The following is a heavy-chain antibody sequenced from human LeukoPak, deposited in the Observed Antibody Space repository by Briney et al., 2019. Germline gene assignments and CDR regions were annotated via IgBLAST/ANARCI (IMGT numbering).Heavy chain of an antibody. CDR3: AKDAAAGYYFDY. J-gene: IGHJ4*02. V-gene: IGHV3-30*18. CDR2: ISYDGSNK. Sequence: PGGSLRLSCAASGFTFSSYGMHWVRQAPGKGLEWVAVISYDGSNKYYADSVKGRFTISRDNSKNTLYLQMNSLRAEDTAVYYCAKDAAAGYYFDYWGQGTLVTVSS. D-gene: IGHD6-13*01. CDR1: GFTFSSYG.